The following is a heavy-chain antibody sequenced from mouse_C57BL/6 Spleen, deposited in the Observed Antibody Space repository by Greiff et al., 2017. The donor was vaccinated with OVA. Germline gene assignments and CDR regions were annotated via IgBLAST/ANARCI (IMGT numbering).Heavy chain of an antibody. Sequence: QVQLQQSGAELVKPGASVKISCKASGYTFTDYYINWVKQRPGQGLEWIGKIGPGSGSTYYNEKFKGKATLTADKSSSTAYMQLSSLTSEDSAVYFCARSTRYYGGRGGAMDYWGQGTSVTVSS. V-gene: IGHV1-77*01. CDR1: GYTFTDYY. J-gene: IGHJ4*01. CDR2: IGPGSGST. CDR3: ARSTRYYGGRGGAMDY. D-gene: IGHD1-1*02.